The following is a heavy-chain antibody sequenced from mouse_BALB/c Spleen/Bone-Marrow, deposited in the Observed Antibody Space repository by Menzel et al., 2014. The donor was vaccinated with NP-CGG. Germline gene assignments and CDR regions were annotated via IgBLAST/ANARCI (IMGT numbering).Heavy chain of an antibody. D-gene: IGHD2-14*01. CDR2: ISDGGSYT. CDR3: ARDALYRYDGGYAMDY. J-gene: IGHJ4*01. CDR1: GFTFSDYY. V-gene: IGHV5-4*02. Sequence: EVKVVESGGGLVKPGGSLKLSCAASGFTFSDYYMYWVRQTPEKRLEWVATISDGGSYTYYPDSVKGRFTISRDNAKNNLYRQMSSLKSEDTAMYYCARDALYRYDGGYAMDYWGQGTSVTVSS.